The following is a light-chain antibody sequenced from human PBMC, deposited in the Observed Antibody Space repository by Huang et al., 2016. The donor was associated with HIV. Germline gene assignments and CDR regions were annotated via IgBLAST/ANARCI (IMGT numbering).Light chain of an antibody. V-gene: IGKV1-5*01. Sequence: DIQMTQSPSTLSASVGDRVTITCRASQSISSGLAWYQQKPGKAPKLLIYDASSLESGVPSKFSGSGSGTEFTLTINSLQPENFATYYCQQYNSYPWTFGQGTKVEVK. CDR2: DAS. CDR3: QQYNSYPWT. CDR1: QSISSG. J-gene: IGKJ1*01.